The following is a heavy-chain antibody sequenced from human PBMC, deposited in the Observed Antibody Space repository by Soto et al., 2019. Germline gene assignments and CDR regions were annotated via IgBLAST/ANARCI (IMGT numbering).Heavy chain of an antibody. CDR1: GFTFSSYD. Sequence: GGSLRLSCAASGFTFSSYDMHWVRQATGKGLEWVSAIGTAGDTYYPGSVKGRFTISRENAKNSLYLQMNSLRAGDTAVYYCARGVYDYIWGSYRWDMDVWGKGTTVTVSS. CDR3: ARGVYDYIWGSYRWDMDV. V-gene: IGHV3-13*01. D-gene: IGHD3-16*02. J-gene: IGHJ6*03. CDR2: IGTAGDT.